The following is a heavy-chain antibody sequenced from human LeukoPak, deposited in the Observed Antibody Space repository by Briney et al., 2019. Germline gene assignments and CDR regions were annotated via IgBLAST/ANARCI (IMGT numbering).Heavy chain of an antibody. Sequence: SEALSLTCAVSGGSISSCYWSWLRQPPGRGLEWIGYIYYSGTTNYNPSLKSRVTISVDTSKNQFSLKLTSVTAADTAIYYCAREDPQTTVPEGLDVWGQGTTVTVSS. J-gene: IGHJ6*02. CDR3: AREDPQTTVPEGLDV. V-gene: IGHV4-59*01. D-gene: IGHD4-17*01. CDR1: GGSISSCY. CDR2: IYYSGTT.